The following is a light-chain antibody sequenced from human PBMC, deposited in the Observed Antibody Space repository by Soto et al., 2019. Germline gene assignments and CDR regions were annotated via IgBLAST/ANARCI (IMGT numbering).Light chain of an antibody. J-gene: IGKJ1*01. CDR3: QQYGSSPRT. CDR1: QSVSSNS. CDR2: GAS. Sequence: EIVLTQSPGTLSLSPGERATLSCRASQSVSSNSLAWYQQRPGQAPRLLIYGASSRATGIPDRLSGSGSGKDFTLTISRLEPEDFAVYYCQQYGSSPRTFGQGTKVELK. V-gene: IGKV3-20*01.